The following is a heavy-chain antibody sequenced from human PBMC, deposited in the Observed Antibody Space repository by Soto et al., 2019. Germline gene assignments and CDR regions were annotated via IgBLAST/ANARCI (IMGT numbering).Heavy chain of an antibody. V-gene: IGHV3-23*01. CDR1: GFTFSSYA. CDR2: ISGSGGST. D-gene: IGHD7-27*01. J-gene: IGHJ3*02. CDR3: ASPNWGGKGTWAFDI. Sequence: GGSLRLSCAASGFTFSSYAMSWVRQAPGKGLEWVSAISGSGGSTYYADSVKGRFTISRDNSKNTLYLQMNSLRAEDTAVYYCASPNWGGKGTWAFDIWGQGTMVTVSS.